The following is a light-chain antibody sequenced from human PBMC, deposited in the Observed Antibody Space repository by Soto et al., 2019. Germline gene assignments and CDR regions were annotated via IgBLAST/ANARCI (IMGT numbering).Light chain of an antibody. J-gene: IGKJ4*01. CDR2: RSS. Sequence: EVVMPQSPATPSVSPGERTSLSCRASQSVGSNLGWYQQKPGQAPRRLIYRSSTRATGIPARFSGSRSGTEFTLTISSLQSEDIAVYYCQQYAKWPLTFGGGTKVEIK. CDR3: QQYAKWPLT. CDR1: QSVGSN. V-gene: IGKV3-15*01.